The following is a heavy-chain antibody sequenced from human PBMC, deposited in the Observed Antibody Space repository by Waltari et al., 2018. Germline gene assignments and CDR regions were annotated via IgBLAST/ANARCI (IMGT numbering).Heavy chain of an antibody. CDR3: ARLNYYDSSGYYYPKSSAFDI. CDR2: IIPIFGTA. Sequence: QVQLVQSGAEVKKPGSSVKVSCKASGGTFSSYAISWVRQAPGQGLEWMGGIIPIFGTANYAQKFQGRVTITADESTSTAYMELSSLRSEDTAVYYCARLNYYDSSGYYYPKSSAFDIWGQGTMVTVSS. D-gene: IGHD3-22*01. V-gene: IGHV1-69*01. J-gene: IGHJ3*02. CDR1: GGTFSSYA.